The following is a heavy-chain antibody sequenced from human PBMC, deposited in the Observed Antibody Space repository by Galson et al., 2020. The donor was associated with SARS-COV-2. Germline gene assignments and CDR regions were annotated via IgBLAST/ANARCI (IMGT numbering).Heavy chain of an antibody. Sequence: SETLSLTCTVSAVSISSGSYYWSWIRQPAGKGLEWIGRIYTSGSTNYNPSLQSRVTISIDTSKNQFSLELTSVTAADTAVYFCAYGVVAGTGYWGQGILVTVSS. CDR2: IYTSGST. CDR3: AYGVVAGTGY. J-gene: IGHJ4*02. D-gene: IGHD6-19*01. CDR1: AVSISSGSYY. V-gene: IGHV4-61*02.